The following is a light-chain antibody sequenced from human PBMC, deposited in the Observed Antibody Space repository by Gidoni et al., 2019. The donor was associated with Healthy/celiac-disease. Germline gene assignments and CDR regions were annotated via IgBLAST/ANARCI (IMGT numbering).Light chain of an antibody. CDR2: AAS. J-gene: IGKJ1*01. Sequence: DIQMTQSPSSLSASVGDRVTITCRASQSISSYLNWYQQKPGKAPKLLIYAASSLQSGVPSRFRVSGSGTDFTLTISSLQPEDFATYYCQQSYSTPPWTFAQGTKVEIK. CDR1: QSISSY. CDR3: QQSYSTPPWT. V-gene: IGKV1-39*01.